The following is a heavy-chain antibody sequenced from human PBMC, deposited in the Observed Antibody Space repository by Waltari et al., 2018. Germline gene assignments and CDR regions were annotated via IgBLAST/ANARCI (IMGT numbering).Heavy chain of an antibody. D-gene: IGHD2-15*01. V-gene: IGHV1-69*09. CDR1: GHIFSSYA. CDR2: IIPILGLT. Sequence: QVRLLQSGAEVKKPGSSVKVSCQASGHIFSSYATHLVRQAPGQGLEWMGRIIPILGLTNYAQKFQGRVTITADKSTTTAYMELSSLRSEDTAVYYCARGGDATQTNYYYYGLDVWGQGTTVTVSS. J-gene: IGHJ6*02. CDR3: ARGGDATQTNYYYYGLDV.